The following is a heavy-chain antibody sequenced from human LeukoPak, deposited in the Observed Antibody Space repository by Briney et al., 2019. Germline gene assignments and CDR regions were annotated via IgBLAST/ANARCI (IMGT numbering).Heavy chain of an antibody. D-gene: IGHD3-10*01. CDR3: AKIDYNINA. J-gene: IGHJ5*02. CDR1: GFTFSSYS. V-gene: IGHV3-21*04. Sequence: GGSLRLSCAASGFTFSSYSMNWVRQAPGKGLEWVSSISSSSSYIYYADSVKGRFAISRDNSKNTLYLHMDSLRAEDTALYYCAKIDYNINAWGQGTLVTVSS. CDR2: ISSSSSYI.